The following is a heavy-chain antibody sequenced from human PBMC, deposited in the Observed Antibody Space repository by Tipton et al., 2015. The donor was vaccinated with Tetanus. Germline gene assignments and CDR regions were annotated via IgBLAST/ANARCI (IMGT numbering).Heavy chain of an antibody. V-gene: IGHV4-34*01. CDR1: GGSFSGYY. CDR2: INHSGST. J-gene: IGHJ6*02. D-gene: IGHD2-2*01. CDR3: ARSVGRSSPSCHHYYYYGMDV. Sequence: TLSLTCAVYGGSFSGYYWSWIRQPPGKGLEWIGEINHSGSTNYNPSLKSRVTISVDTSKNQFSLKLSSVTAADTAVYYCARSVGRSSPSCHHYYYYGMDVWGQGTTVTVSS.